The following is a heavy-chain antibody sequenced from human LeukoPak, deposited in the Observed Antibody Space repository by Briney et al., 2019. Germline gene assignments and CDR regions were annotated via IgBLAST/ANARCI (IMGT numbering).Heavy chain of an antibody. CDR2: LYFGGTT. CDR1: GDAIN. CDR3: ARGQRIERTFDI. V-gene: IGHV4-59*01. J-gene: IGHJ3*02. Sequence: NPSETLSLTCTISGDAINRTWIRQPPGKGLEWIGNLYFGGTTNYNPSLKSRVTISVDTSKWQFSLKLTSVSAADTAVYYCARGQRIERTFDIWGQGTTVIVSS. D-gene: IGHD6-25*01.